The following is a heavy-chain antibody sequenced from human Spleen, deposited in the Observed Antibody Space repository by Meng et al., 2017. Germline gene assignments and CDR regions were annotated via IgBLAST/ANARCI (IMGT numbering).Heavy chain of an antibody. CDR3: ARGPTTMAHDFDY. V-gene: IGHV4-34*01. CDR1: GGSFSDYY. D-gene: IGHD4-11*01. Sequence: QGRCQQWGEGLLKPSETLSLACVVSGGSFSDYYWSWIRQPPGKGLEWIGEINHSGSTNYNPSLESRATISVDTSQNNLSLKLSSVTAADSAVYYCARGPTTMAHDFDYWGQGTLVTVSS. CDR2: INHSGST. J-gene: IGHJ4*02.